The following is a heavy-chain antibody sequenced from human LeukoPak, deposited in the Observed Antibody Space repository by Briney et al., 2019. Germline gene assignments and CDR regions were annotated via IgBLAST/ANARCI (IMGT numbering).Heavy chain of an antibody. D-gene: IGHD3-9*01. J-gene: IGHJ4*02. CDR1: GGSISSYY. CDR3: PRVRYFDILTCYYGDGYFDY. Sequence: PSETLSLTCTVSGGSISSYYWSWVRHPPGKGREWVGYIYNSRSNNYNPCLKRRVTISVDTSKNQFSLNLRSVPAADTAVYYCPRVRYFDILTCYYGDGYFDYWGQGTLITVSS. CDR2: IYNSRSN. V-gene: IGHV4-59*01.